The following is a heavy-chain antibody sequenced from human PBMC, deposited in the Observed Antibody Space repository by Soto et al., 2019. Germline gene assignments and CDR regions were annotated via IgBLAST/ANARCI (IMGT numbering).Heavy chain of an antibody. CDR1: GYTFFTYD. J-gene: IGHJ5*02. V-gene: IGHV1-18*01. Sequence: ASVKVSCKASGYTFFTYDISWVRQAPGQGLEWMGWISTYSGDTRYAQKFQGRVTMTTDTSTTTAYLELRSLRSDDTAVYYCARHHGPTTSENWFDPWGQGTLVTVSS. D-gene: IGHD5-12*01. CDR3: ARHHGPTTSENWFDP. CDR2: ISTYSGDT.